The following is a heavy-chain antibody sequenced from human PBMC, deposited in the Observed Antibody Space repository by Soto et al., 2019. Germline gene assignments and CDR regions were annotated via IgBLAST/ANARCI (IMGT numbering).Heavy chain of an antibody. J-gene: IGHJ4*02. V-gene: IGHV4-30-2*03. D-gene: IGHD2-15*01. CDR1: GGSISSGGYS. CDR2: IYHSGST. CDR3: ARHTPAISISDH. Sequence: SETLSLTCTVSGGSISSGGYSWSWIRQPPGKGLEWIGYIYHSGSTYYNPSLKSRVTISVDTSKNQFSLKLSSVTAADTAVYYCARHTPAISISDHWGQGTLGTVSS.